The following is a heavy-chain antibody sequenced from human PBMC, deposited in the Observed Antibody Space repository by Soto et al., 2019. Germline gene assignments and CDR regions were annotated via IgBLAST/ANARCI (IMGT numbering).Heavy chain of an antibody. CDR2: IWYDGSNK. CDR3: ARLGYCSRGSCYDGLDY. J-gene: IGHJ4*02. Sequence: GGSVRLSCAASGFTFSSYCMHWFRQAPGKGLEWVGVIWYDGSNKYYADSVKGRFTISRDNSKNSLYLQMNSLRAEDTAVYYCARLGYCSRGSCYDGLDYWGQGTLVTVSS. V-gene: IGHV3-33*01. CDR1: GFTFSSYC. D-gene: IGHD2-15*01.